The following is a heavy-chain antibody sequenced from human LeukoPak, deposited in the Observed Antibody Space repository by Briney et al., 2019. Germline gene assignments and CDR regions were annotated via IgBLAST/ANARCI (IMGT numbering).Heavy chain of an antibody. CDR1: GYSISSGYY. Sequence: SETLSLTCAVSGYSISSGYYWGWIRQPPGKGLEWIGSIYHSGSTYYNPSLKSRVTISVDTSKNQFSLKLSSVTAADTAVYYCARCGSGSYYLKYWGQGTPVTVSS. CDR3: ARCGSGSYYLKY. J-gene: IGHJ4*02. D-gene: IGHD3-10*01. CDR2: IYHSGST. V-gene: IGHV4-38-2*01.